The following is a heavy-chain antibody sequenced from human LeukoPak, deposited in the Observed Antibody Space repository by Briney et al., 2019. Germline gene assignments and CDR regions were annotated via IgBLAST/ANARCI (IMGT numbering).Heavy chain of an antibody. J-gene: IGHJ4*02. Sequence: GGSLRLSCAASGFTVSSNYMSWVRQAPGKGLEWVSVIYSGGSTYYADSVKGRFTISRDNSKNTLYLQMNSLRAEDTAVYYCARDPAPASRVGDCYDEDYWGQGTLVTVSS. CDR3: ARDPAPASRVGDCYDEDY. CDR2: IYSGGST. V-gene: IGHV3-66*02. CDR1: GFTVSSNY. D-gene: IGHD2-21*01.